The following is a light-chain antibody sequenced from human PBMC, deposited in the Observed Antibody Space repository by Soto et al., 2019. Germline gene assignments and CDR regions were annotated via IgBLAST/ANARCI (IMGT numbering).Light chain of an antibody. J-gene: IGKJ1*01. V-gene: IGKV3-15*01. CDR1: QSVSSY. CDR2: GTS. CDR3: QQYNNWPLT. Sequence: EIVMTQSPASLSVSPGDRATLSCRASQSVSSYLAWYQQKPGQAPRLLIYGTSTRATGIPARFSGSGSGTDFTLTISSLQSEDFAVYYCQQYNNWPLTFGQGTKVEIK.